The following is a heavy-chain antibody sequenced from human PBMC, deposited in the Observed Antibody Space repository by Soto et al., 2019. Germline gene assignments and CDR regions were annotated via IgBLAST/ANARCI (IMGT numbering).Heavy chain of an antibody. CDR1: GFSLTTSGVG. Sequence: QITLNESGPTQVKPRQTLTLTCTFSGFSLTTSGVGVGWLRQSPGKAPAWLALIYWDDDKRYSPSLKSRLTTTKDTSKNQVVLTMADLDPADTATYYCAHRVLRTVFGLVTTTAIYFDFWGQGTPVAVSS. J-gene: IGHJ4*02. CDR3: AHRVLRTVFGLVTTTAIYFDF. V-gene: IGHV2-5*02. CDR2: IYWDDDK. D-gene: IGHD3-3*01.